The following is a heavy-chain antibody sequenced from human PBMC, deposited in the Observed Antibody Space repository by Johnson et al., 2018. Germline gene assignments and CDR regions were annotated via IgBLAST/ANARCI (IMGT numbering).Heavy chain of an antibody. CDR3: TSDVAVADKRGDAFDR. Sequence: VQLVESGGGLIEPGGSLRLSCVASGFIFSNAWMNWVRQAPGKGLEWVGRIKSKTDGGTTDYAAPVKGRFTFSRDDSKNTLFLQMNSLKIEDTAVYYCTSDVAVADKRGDAFDRWGQGTRVTVSS. CDR2: IKSKTDGGTT. V-gene: IGHV3-15*07. CDR1: GFIFSNAW. D-gene: IGHD2-15*01. J-gene: IGHJ3*02.